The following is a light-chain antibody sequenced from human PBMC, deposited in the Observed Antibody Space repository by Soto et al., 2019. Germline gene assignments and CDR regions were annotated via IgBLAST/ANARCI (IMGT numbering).Light chain of an antibody. CDR1: QTISSW. CDR3: QQAASFPIT. J-gene: IGKJ5*01. CDR2: TGS. V-gene: IGKV1-12*01. Sequence: DIHMTQSPSSLSASLGDRVTITFRASQTISSWLAWYQQKPGKAPNLLIYTGSSLQSGVPSRFSGSGSGTDFTLTINSLQPEDFATYYCQQAASFPITFGQGTRLEI.